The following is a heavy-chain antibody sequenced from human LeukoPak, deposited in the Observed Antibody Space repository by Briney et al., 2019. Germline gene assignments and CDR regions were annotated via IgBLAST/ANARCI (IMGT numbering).Heavy chain of an antibody. V-gene: IGHV3-33*01. CDR3: AREGSSSWYSFDY. J-gene: IGHJ4*02. CDR2: IWYDGSNK. D-gene: IGHD6-13*01. CDR1: GFTFSSYG. Sequence: GGSLRLSCAASGFTFSSYGMHWVRQPPGKGLEGVAVIWYDGSNKYYADSVKSRFTISRDNSKNTLYLQMNSLRAEDTAVYYCAREGSSSWYSFDYWGQGTLVTVSS.